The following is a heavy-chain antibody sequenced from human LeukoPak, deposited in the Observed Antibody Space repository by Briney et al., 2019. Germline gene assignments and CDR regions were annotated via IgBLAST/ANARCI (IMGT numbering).Heavy chain of an antibody. CDR2: ISSSSSYI. V-gene: IGHV3-21*01. D-gene: IGHD4-17*01. CDR1: GFTFSSYS. J-gene: IGHJ3*02. CDR3: ARECGDYSLVAAFDI. Sequence: GGSLRLSCAASGFTFSSYSMNWVRQAPGKGLEWVSSISSSSSYIYYADSVKGRFTISRDNAKNSLYLQMNSLRAEDTAVYYCARECGDYSLVAAFDIWGQGTMVTVSS.